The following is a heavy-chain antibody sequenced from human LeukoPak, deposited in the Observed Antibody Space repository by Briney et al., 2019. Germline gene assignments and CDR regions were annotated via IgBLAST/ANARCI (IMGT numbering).Heavy chain of an antibody. J-gene: IGHJ4*02. V-gene: IGHV3-53*01. CDR3: ARDQEGYGYPDY. CDR2: IYSGGST. D-gene: IGHD5-18*01. Sequence: PGGSLRLSCAASGFTVSSNYMSWVRQAPGKGLQWVSVIYSGGSTYYADSVKGRFTISRDNSKNTLYLQMNSLRAEDTAVYYCARDQEGYGYPDYWGQGTLVTVSS. CDR1: GFTVSSNY.